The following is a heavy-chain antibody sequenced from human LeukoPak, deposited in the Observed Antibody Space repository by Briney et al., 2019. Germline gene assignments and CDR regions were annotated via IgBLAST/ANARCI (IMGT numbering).Heavy chain of an antibody. CDR1: GFTFSSYW. Sequence: PGGSLRLSCAASGFTFSSYWMHWVRQAPGKGLEWVSAISGSGGSTYYADSVKGRFTISRDNSKNTLYLQMNSLRAEDTAVYYCAKAVATVKIEYFQHWGQGTLVTVSS. CDR2: ISGSGGST. V-gene: IGHV3-23*01. CDR3: AKAVATVKIEYFQH. D-gene: IGHD5-12*01. J-gene: IGHJ1*01.